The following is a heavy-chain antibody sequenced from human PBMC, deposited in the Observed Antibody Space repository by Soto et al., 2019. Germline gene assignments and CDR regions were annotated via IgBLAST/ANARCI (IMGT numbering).Heavy chain of an antibody. CDR2: IYHSGST. D-gene: IGHD6-6*01. CDR3: GGAARPGDYYGMDV. CDR1: GHSISSGYY. V-gene: IGHV4-38-2*01. J-gene: IGHJ6*02. Sequence: SETLSLTCAVSGHSISSGYYWGWIRQPPGKGLEWIGSIYHSGSTYYNPSLKSRVTISVDTSKNQFSLKLSSVTAADTAVYYCGGAARPGDYYGMDVWGQGTTVTVSS.